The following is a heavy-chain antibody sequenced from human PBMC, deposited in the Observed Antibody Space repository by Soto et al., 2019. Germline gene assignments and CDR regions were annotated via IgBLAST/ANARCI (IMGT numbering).Heavy chain of an antibody. Sequence: GASLKISCKGSGYSFTSYWIGWVRQMPGKGLEWMGIIYPGDSDTRYSPSFQVQVTISADKSISTAYLQWSSLKASDTAMYYCARRVDFWRRYHPVYYFDYWGQVALVT. J-gene: IGHJ4*02. CDR3: ARRVDFWRRYHPVYYFDY. D-gene: IGHD3-3*01. CDR2: IYPGDSDT. CDR1: GYSFTSYW. V-gene: IGHV5-51*01.